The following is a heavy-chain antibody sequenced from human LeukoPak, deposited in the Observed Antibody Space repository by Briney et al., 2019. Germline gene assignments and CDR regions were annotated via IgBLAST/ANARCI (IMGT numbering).Heavy chain of an antibody. CDR3: ASTGIAVAVYY. D-gene: IGHD6-19*01. J-gene: IGHJ4*02. CDR2: IYYSGST. CDR1: CGSISSSSYY. V-gene: IGHV4-39*01. Sequence: SETLSLTCTVSCGSISSSSYYWGWIRQPPGKGLEWIGSIYYSGSTYYNPSLKSRVTISVDTSKNQFSLKLSSVTAADTAVYYCASTGIAVAVYYWGQGTLVTVSS.